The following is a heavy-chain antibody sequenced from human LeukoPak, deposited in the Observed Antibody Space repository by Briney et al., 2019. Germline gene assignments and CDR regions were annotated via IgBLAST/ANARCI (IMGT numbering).Heavy chain of an antibody. CDR1: GFTFSSYA. V-gene: IGHV3-23*01. J-gene: IGHJ6*03. Sequence: GSLRLSCAASGFTFSSYAMNWVRQAPGRGLEWVSGFSGSGGTTYYADSVKGRFTISRDNSKNTLYLQMNSLRAEDTAVYYCANGNRCTSPNCLGYYYFYMDVWGKGTTVTVSS. CDR2: FSGSGGTT. CDR3: ANGNRCTSPNCLGYYYFYMDV. D-gene: IGHD2-8*01.